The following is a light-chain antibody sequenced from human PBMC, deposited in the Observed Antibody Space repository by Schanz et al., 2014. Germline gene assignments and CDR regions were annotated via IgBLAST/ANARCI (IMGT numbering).Light chain of an antibody. V-gene: IGLV2-14*03. J-gene: IGLJ3*02. CDR1: SSDVGGYNY. CDR2: DVS. Sequence: QSALTQPASVSGSPGQSITISCTGTSSDVGGYNYVSWYQQYPGKAPKLMIYDVSNRPSGVSNRFSGSKSGNTASLTISGLQAEDESDYYCSSYTSGSTPFVFGGGTKLTVL. CDR3: SSYTSGSTPFV.